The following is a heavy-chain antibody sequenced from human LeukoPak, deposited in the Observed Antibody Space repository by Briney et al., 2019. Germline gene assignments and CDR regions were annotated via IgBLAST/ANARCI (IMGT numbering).Heavy chain of an antibody. CDR3: ATVGTTGTRWFDP. J-gene: IGHJ5*02. Sequence: GESLKISCKGSGYSFTSYWIGWVRQMPGKGLEWMGIIYPGDSDTRYSPSFQGQVTISADKSISTAYLQWSGLKASDTAIYYCATVGTTGTRWFDPWGQGTLVTVSS. CDR2: IYPGDSDT. D-gene: IGHD1-1*01. V-gene: IGHV5-51*01. CDR1: GYSFTSYW.